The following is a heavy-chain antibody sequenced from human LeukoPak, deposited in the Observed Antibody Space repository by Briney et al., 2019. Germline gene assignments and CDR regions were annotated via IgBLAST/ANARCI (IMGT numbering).Heavy chain of an antibody. CDR2: ISGSGGST. CDR3: AKDFHSSSWYGSYYYYGMDV. J-gene: IGHJ6*02. CDR1: GFTFSSYA. Sequence: PGGSLRLSCAASGFTFSSYAMSWVRQAPGKGLEWVSAISGSGGSTYYADSVKGRFTISRDNSKNTLYLQMNSLRAEDTAVYYCAKDFHSSSWYGSYYYYGMDVWGQGTTVTVSS. D-gene: IGHD6-13*01. V-gene: IGHV3-23*01.